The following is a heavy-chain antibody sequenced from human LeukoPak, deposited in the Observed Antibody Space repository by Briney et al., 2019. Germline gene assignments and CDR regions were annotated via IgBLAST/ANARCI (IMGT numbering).Heavy chain of an antibody. CDR3: ASQIAAAAFDP. V-gene: IGHV3-7*03. Sequence: PGGSLRLSCAASGFTFSSYWMNWARQAPGKGLEWVASINHNGNVNYYVDSVKGRFTISRDNAKNSLYLQMSNLRAEDTAVYFCASQIAAAAFDPWGQGTLVTVSS. CDR2: INHNGNVN. D-gene: IGHD6-13*01. CDR1: GFTFSSYW. J-gene: IGHJ5*02.